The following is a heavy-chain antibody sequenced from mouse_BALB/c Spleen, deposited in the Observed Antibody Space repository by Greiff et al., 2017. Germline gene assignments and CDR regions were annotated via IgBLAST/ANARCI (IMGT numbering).Heavy chain of an antibody. V-gene: IGHV1-20*02. CDR1: GYSFTGYF. J-gene: IGHJ4*01. CDR2: INPYNGDT. Sequence: VQLQQSGPELVKPGASVKISCKASGYSFTGYFMNWVMQSHGKSLEWIGRINPYNGDTFYNQKFKGKATLTVDKSSSTAHMELRSLASEDSAVYYCARSYGRDAMDYWGQGTSVTVSS. D-gene: IGHD2-1*01. CDR3: ARSYGRDAMDY.